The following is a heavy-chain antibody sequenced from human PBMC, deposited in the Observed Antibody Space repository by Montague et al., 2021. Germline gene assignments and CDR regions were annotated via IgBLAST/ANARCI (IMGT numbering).Heavy chain of an antibody. CDR3: ASSALASALDP. CDR2: IKYDGSRT. CDR1: GFTFSNYW. V-gene: IGHV3-74*01. J-gene: IGHJ5*02. D-gene: IGHD2-15*01. Sequence: SLRLSCAASGFTFSNYWMHWVRQAPGKGLVWVSHIKYDGSRTGYADSVKGRFTISRDNAKNTLYLQMNSLRVDDTAVYYCASSALASALDPWGQGTLVTVSS.